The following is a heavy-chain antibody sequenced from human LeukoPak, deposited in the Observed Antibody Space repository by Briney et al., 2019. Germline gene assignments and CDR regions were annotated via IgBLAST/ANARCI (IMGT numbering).Heavy chain of an antibody. Sequence: GRSLRLSCAASGFTFDDYAMHWVRQAPGKGLEWVSGISWNSGSIGYADSVKGRFTISRDNSKNTLNLQMNSLRAEDTAVYYCAKETLEYSSSSFDYWGQGTLVTVSS. D-gene: IGHD6-6*01. J-gene: IGHJ4*02. CDR2: ISWNSGSI. CDR3: AKETLEYSSSSFDY. CDR1: GFTFDDYA. V-gene: IGHV3-9*01.